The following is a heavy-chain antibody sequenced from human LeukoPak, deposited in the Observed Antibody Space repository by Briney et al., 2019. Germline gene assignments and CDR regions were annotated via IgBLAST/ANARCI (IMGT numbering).Heavy chain of an antibody. CDR2: IYSGGST. J-gene: IGHJ4*02. D-gene: IGHD5-12*01. V-gene: IGHV3-53*01. CDR3: ARGASDYVLDY. Sequence: PGGSLRLSCAASGFTVSSNYTSWVRRAPGKGLEWVSVIYSGGSTYYADSVKGRFTISRDNSKNTLYLQMNSLRAEDTAVYYCARGASDYVLDYWGQGTLVTVSS. CDR1: GFTVSSNY.